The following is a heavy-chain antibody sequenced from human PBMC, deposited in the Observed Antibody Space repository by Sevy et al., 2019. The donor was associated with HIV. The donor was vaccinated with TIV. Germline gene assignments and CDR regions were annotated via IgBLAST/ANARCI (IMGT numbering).Heavy chain of an antibody. Sequence: TLSLTCAVYGGSFRDYYWGWIRQPPGKGLEWIGEINHSGSTNYNPSLKSRVTISVDTSKNQFSLKLSSVTAADTAVYYCARTVVVVAATLDSWGQGTLVTVSS. V-gene: IGHV4-34*01. CDR2: INHSGST. D-gene: IGHD2-15*01. J-gene: IGHJ4*02. CDR3: ARTVVVVAATLDS. CDR1: GGSFRDYY.